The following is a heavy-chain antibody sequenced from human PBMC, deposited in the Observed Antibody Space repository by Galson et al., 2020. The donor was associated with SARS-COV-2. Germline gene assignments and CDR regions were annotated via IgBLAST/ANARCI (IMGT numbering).Heavy chain of an antibody. J-gene: IGHJ6*03. CDR1: GFTFSSNW. D-gene: IGHD3-9*01. CDR3: ARTQRGLYNDLLTGYYDYYYMDV. V-gene: IGHV3-7*01. Sequence: GGSLRLSCAASGFTFSSNWMTWVRQAPGKGLEWVANIAHDGSEKDYVDSVKGRFTISRDNAKNSLFLQLNSLRGDDTAVYYCARTQRGLYNDLLTGYYDYYYMDVWGKGTTVIIS. CDR2: IAHDGSEK.